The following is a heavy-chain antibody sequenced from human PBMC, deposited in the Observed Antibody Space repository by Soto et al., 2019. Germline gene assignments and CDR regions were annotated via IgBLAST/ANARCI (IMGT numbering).Heavy chain of an antibody. J-gene: IGHJ4*02. CDR2: IKQDGSEK. CDR1: GFTFSSYW. Sequence: EVQLVESGGGLVQPGGSLRLSCAASGFTFSSYWMSWVRQAPGKGLEWVANIKQDGSEKYYVDSVKGRFTISRDNAKNSLYLQMNSLRAEDTAVYYCARTGAPIQLNYFDYWDQGTLVTVSS. V-gene: IGHV3-7*03. D-gene: IGHD5-18*01. CDR3: ARTGAPIQLNYFDY.